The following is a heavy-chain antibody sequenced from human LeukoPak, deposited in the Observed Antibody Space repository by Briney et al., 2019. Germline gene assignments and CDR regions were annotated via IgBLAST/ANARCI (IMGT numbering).Heavy chain of an antibody. D-gene: IGHD1-26*01. CDR2: IKQDGSEK. J-gene: IGHJ3*02. Sequence: WGSLRLSCAASGFTFSSYWMSWVRQAPGKGLEWVANIKQDGSEKYYVDSVKGRFTISRDNSKNTLYVQMNSLRAEDTAVYYCARGSFAAGVGATMEDACDIWGQGTMVTVSS. CDR1: GFTFSSYW. V-gene: IGHV3-7*01. CDR3: ARGSFAAGVGATMEDACDI.